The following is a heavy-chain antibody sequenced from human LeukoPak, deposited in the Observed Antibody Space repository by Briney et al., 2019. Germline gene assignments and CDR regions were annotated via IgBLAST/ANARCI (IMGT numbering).Heavy chain of an antibody. V-gene: IGHV1-69*01. Sequence: SVKVSCKASGGTFSSYAISWVRQAPGQGLEWMGGIIPIFGTANYAQKFQGRVTITADESTSTAYMELSSLRSENTAVYYCARDSGSYSVQYFQHWGQGTLVTVSS. D-gene: IGHD1-26*01. CDR1: GGTFSSYA. J-gene: IGHJ1*01. CDR2: IIPIFGTA. CDR3: ARDSGSYSVQYFQH.